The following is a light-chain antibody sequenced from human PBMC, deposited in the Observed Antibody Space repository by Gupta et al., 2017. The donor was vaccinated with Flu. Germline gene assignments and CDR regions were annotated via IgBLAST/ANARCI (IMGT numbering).Light chain of an antibody. Sequence: SPATLSLSPGERVTLSCRASQSVSSRHLAWYQQKPGQAPRLLIYDASNRATGIPARFSGSGSGTDFTLTISSLQTEDFAVYYCQQRDNWLFGGGTKVEIK. J-gene: IGKJ4*01. CDR1: QSVSSRH. CDR3: QQRDNWL. V-gene: IGKV3-11*01. CDR2: DAS.